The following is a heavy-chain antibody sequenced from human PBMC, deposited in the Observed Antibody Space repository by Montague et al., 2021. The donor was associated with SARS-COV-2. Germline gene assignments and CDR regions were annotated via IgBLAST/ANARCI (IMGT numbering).Heavy chain of an antibody. D-gene: IGHD6-13*01. J-gene: IGHJ3*02. CDR1: GFSLSTSGMC. CDR3: ARTSIPAAGTAFDI. Sequence: PALVKPTQTLTLTCTFSGFSLSTSGMCVGWIRQPPGKALEWPARIDWDDDKYYSTSLKTRLTISKDTSKNQVVLTMTNMDPVDTATYYCARTSIPAAGTAFDIGGQGTMVTVSS. V-gene: IGHV2-70*11. CDR2: IDWDDDK.